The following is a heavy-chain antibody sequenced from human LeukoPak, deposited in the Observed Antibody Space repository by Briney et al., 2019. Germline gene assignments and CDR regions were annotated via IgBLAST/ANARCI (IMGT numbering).Heavy chain of an antibody. J-gene: IGHJ6*03. CDR2: ISSSGSTI. CDR3: ARHGSGSYYNPNQRNYYYYYMDV. D-gene: IGHD3-10*01. Sequence: GGSLRLSCAASGFTFSSYEMNWVRQAPGKGLEWVSYISSSGSTIYYADSVKGRFTISRDNAKNSLYLQMNSLRAEDTAVYYCARHGSGSYYNPNQRNYYYYYMDVWGKGTTVTIFS. V-gene: IGHV3-48*03. CDR1: GFTFSSYE.